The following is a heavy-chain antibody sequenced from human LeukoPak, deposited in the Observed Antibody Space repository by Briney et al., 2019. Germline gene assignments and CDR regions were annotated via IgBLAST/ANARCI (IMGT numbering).Heavy chain of an antibody. Sequence: PGGSLRLSCAASGFTFNTKAMHWVRQDPGKGLEWVATISYDGSDKYYADSVKGRFTISRDQSKNTLYLQMNGLRAEDTAIYYCARDSDYVIDHWGQGTLVTVSS. CDR2: ISYDGSDK. J-gene: IGHJ5*02. CDR3: ARDSDYVIDH. CDR1: GFTFNTKA. V-gene: IGHV3-30-3*01. D-gene: IGHD4-17*01.